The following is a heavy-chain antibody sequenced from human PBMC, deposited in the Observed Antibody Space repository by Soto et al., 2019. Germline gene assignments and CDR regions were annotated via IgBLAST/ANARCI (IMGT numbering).Heavy chain of an antibody. CDR1: GYTFTRYG. V-gene: IGHV1-18*01. Sequence: QVQLVQSGAEVKKPGASVKVSCKASGYTFTRYGISWVRQAPGQGLEWMGWISAYNGNTNYAQKLQGRVTMNTDTSPSTAYMELRSLRSDDTAVYYGAGERAVAGRGWFGPWGQGTLVTVSS. D-gene: IGHD6-19*01. J-gene: IGHJ5*02. CDR2: ISAYNGNT. CDR3: AGERAVAGRGWFGP.